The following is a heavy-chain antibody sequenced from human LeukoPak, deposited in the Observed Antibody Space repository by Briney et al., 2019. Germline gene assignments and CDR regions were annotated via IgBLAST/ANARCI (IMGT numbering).Heavy chain of an antibody. Sequence: SETLSLTCAVYGGSFSGYYWSWIRQPPGKGLEWIGEINHSGSTNSNPSLKSRVTVSVDTSKNLFSLKLSSVTAADTAVYYCARRGNGYCSSTSCYRYYYMDVWGKGTTVTISS. CDR2: INHSGST. CDR3: ARRGNGYCSSTSCYRYYYMDV. J-gene: IGHJ6*03. V-gene: IGHV4-34*01. D-gene: IGHD2-2*01. CDR1: GGSFSGYY.